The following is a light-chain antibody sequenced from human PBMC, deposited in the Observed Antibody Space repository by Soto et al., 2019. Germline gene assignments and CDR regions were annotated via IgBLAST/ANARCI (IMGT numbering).Light chain of an antibody. CDR1: SSEVGSYNL. V-gene: IGLV2-14*02. CDR2: GAT. CDR3: FSYTSSGTYV. J-gene: IGLJ1*01. Sequence: QSALTQPASVSGSPGQSITISCTGTSSEVGSYNLVSWYQQDPGKAPKLMIYGATKRPSGVSNRFSGSKSGNTASLTISGLQAEDEADYYCFSYTSSGTYVFGTGTKLTVL.